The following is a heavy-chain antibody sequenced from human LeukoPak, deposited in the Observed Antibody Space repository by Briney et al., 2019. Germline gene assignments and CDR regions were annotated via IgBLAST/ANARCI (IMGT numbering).Heavy chain of an antibody. V-gene: IGHV3-33*01. D-gene: IGHD6-13*01. CDR2: IWYDGIKK. Sequence: GGSLRLSCAASGFTFSSYGMHWVRQAPGKGLKWVAAIWYDGIKKYYADSVKGRFTISRDNSRNTLYLQMNSLRAEDTAVYYCARVTNSSTWGLDYWGQGTLVTVSS. CDR3: ARVTNSSTWGLDY. CDR1: GFTFSSYG. J-gene: IGHJ4*02.